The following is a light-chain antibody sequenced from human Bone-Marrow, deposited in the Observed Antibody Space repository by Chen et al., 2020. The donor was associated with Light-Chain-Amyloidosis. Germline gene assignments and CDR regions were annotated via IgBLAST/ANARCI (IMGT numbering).Light chain of an antibody. CDR1: SSDIGVNNY. J-gene: IGLJ2*01. Sequence: QSALTQPRSVSGSPGQSITISCIGTSSDIGVNNYVSWYQQHPGKAPTLILYEVTNRPSGVSNRFSGSKSGDTASLTISGLQTEDDAVYYCNSYRSDYSLGVFGGGTKLTVL. CDR3: NSYRSDYSLGV. CDR2: EVT. V-gene: IGLV2-14*01.